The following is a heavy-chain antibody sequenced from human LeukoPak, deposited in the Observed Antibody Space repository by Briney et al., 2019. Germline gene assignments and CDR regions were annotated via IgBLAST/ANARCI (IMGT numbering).Heavy chain of an antibody. CDR1: GFTFSDRY. CDR3: SRDHGPRSSYFDY. V-gene: IGHV3-33*08. D-gene: IGHD3-16*01. Sequence: GGSLRLSCAASGFTFSDRYIDWARQAPGKGLEWVAVIWYDENKKFYADSVKGRFTISRDNSENTLYLQMNSPRAEDTAVYYCSRDHGPRSSYFDYWGQGALVTVSS. CDR2: IWYDENKK. J-gene: IGHJ4*02.